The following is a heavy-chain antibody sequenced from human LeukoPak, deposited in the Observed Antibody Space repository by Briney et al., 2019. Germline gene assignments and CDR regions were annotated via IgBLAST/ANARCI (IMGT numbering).Heavy chain of an antibody. V-gene: IGHV1-8*01. CDR1: GYSFITYD. CDR3: AREIGVRVTTEIYGMDV. Sequence: GASVKVSCKASGYSFITYDVNWVRQATGQGPEWMGYMNPNTGITGYAQKFQGRVTMTSDTSINTAYMELSRLRSDDTAVYYCAREIGVRVTTEIYGMDVWGQGTTVTVSS. CDR2: MNPNTGIT. D-gene: IGHD4-11*01. J-gene: IGHJ6*02.